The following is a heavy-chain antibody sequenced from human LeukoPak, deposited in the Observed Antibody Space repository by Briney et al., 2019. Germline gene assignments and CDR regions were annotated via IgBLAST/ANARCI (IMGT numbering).Heavy chain of an antibody. Sequence: GGSLRLSCAASGFTVSSNYLSWVRQAPGKRLECVSVIYSGGNTYYADSVKGRFTISKDNAKNTVYLQMNSLRAEDTAVYYCVSFYETYWGRGTLVTVSS. CDR1: GFTVSSNY. J-gene: IGHJ4*02. CDR3: VSFYETY. D-gene: IGHD2/OR15-2a*01. V-gene: IGHV3-53*01. CDR2: IYSGGNT.